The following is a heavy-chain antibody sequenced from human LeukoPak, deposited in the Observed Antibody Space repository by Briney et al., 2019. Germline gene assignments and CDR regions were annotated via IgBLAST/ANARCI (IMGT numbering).Heavy chain of an antibody. CDR2: IYYSGST. J-gene: IGHJ3*02. Sequence: SETLSLTCTVSGGSIRSYYWSWIRQPPGKGLEWIGSIYYSGSTYYNPSLKSRVTISVDTSKNQFSLKLSSVTAADTAVYYCATYCSTSNCPHRRAFDIWGQGTMVTVS. CDR3: ATYCSTSNCPHRRAFDI. V-gene: IGHV4-59*05. CDR1: GGSIRSYY. D-gene: IGHD2-2*01.